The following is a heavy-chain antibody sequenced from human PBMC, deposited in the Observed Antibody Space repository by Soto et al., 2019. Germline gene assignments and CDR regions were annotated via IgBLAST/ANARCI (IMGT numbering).Heavy chain of an antibody. J-gene: IGHJ5*02. CDR2: INHSGST. CDR1: GGSFSGYY. CDR3: ARFVKGYGGNSFGRKRDWFDP. Sequence: SETLSLTCAVYGGSFSGYYWSWIRQPPGKGLEWIGEINHSGSTNYNPSLKSRVTISVDTSKNQFSLKLSSVTAADTAVYYCARFVKGYGGNSFGRKRDWFDPWGQGILVTVSS. V-gene: IGHV4-34*01. D-gene: IGHD2-21*02.